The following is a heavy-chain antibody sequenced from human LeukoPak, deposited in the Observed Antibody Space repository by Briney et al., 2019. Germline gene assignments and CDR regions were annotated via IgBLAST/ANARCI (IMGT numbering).Heavy chain of an antibody. J-gene: IGHJ4*02. CDR3: ARVSSGGYFDD. Sequence: SQTLSLTCAVSGGSVSGGGYSWSWIRQPPGKGLEWIGYIYHSGSTYYNPSLKSRVTISVDRSKNQFSLKLSSVSAADTAVYYCARVSSGGYFDDWGRGTLVSVSS. CDR1: GGSVSGGGYS. V-gene: IGHV4-30-2*01. CDR2: IYHSGST. D-gene: IGHD3-16*01.